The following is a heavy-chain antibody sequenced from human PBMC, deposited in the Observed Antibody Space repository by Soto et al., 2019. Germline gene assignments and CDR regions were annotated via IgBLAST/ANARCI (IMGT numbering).Heavy chain of an antibody. J-gene: IGHJ2*01. CDR3: ASYGGDGEGYNYGYFDL. CDR2: MNPHSGNT. D-gene: IGHD3-16*01. V-gene: IGHV1-8*01. Sequence: QVQLVQSGAEVKKPGTSVKVSCKASGYTFTSYDINWVRQATGQGLEWMGWMNPHSGNTGYAQKFQGRVTMTRNTSISTAYMERSSLTSEDPAVYYCASYGGDGEGYNYGYFDLWGRGTLVTVSS. CDR1: GYTFTSYD.